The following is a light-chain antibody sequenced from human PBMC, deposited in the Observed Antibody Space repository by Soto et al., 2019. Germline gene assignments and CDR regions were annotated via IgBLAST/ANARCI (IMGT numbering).Light chain of an antibody. V-gene: IGKV4-1*01. CDR1: QSVLYTSNNKNY. CDR2: WAS. J-gene: IGKJ1*01. CDR3: QQYYSTPAWT. Sequence: DIVMTQSPDSLAVSLGERATINCKSSQSVLYTSNNKNYLAWYQQKPGQPPKLLIYWASTRNSGVPDRFSGSGSGTDFTLTIRSLQAEDVAVYYCQQYYSTPAWTFGQGTKVEIK.